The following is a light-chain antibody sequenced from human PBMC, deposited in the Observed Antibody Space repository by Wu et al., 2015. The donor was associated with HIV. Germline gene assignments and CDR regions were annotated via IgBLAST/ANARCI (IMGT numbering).Light chain of an antibody. CDR1: QSVSTY. V-gene: IGKV3-20*01. J-gene: IGKJ2*01. CDR3: QQYDGSPTYT. Sequence: EIVLTQSPATLSLSPGERATLSCRASQSVSTYLAWYQQKPGQAPRPLIFGASSRATGIPDRFSGSGSGTDFTLTISRLEPGDFAVYYCQQYDGSPTYTFGQGTKLEIK. CDR2: GAS.